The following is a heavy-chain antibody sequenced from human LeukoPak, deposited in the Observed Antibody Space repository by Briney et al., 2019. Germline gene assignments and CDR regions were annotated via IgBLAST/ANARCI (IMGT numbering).Heavy chain of an antibody. J-gene: IGHJ1*01. D-gene: IGHD4-17*01. CDR3: ARARGDYDDYFQH. V-gene: IGHV1-69*05. CDR2: IIPIFGTA. CDR1: GGTFSSYA. Sequence: SVKVSCKASGGTFSSYAISWVRQAPGQGLEWMGRIIPIFGTANYAQKFQGRVTITTDESTSTAYVELSSLRSEDTAVYYCARARGDYDDYFQHWGQGTLVTVSS.